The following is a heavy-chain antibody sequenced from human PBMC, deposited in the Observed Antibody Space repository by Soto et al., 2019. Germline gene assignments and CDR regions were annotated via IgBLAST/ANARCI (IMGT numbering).Heavy chain of an antibody. V-gene: IGHV3-48*01. CDR3: ARDVYNSYYYYYYMDV. J-gene: IGHJ6*03. CDR2: ISSSSSTI. CDR1: GFTLSSYS. Sequence: GGSLRLSCAASGFTLSSYSMNWVRQAPWKGLEWVSYISSSSSTIYCADSVKGRFTISRDNAKNSLYLQMNSLRAEDTAVYYCARDVYNSYYYYYYMDVWGKGTTVTVSS. D-gene: IGHD1-1*01.